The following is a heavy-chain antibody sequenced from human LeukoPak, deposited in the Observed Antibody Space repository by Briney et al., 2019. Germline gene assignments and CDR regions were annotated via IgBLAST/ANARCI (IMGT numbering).Heavy chain of an antibody. V-gene: IGHV1-18*01. J-gene: IGHJ4*02. Sequence: AASVKVSCKTSGYNFNIYGISWVRQAPGQGLEWMGWISGYNGNTNSAPKLQGRVTMTTDTSTSTAHMELRSLTSDDTAVYYCARDERARDFGAAGYFDYWGQGTLVTVSS. CDR2: ISGYNGNT. CDR3: ARDERARDFGAAGYFDY. CDR1: GYNFNIYG. D-gene: IGHD4-17*01.